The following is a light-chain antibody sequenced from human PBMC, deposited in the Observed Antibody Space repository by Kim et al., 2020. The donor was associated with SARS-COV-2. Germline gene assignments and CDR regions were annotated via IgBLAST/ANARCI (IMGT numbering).Light chain of an antibody. J-gene: IGKJ5*01. CDR3: QQYGSSPPIT. CDR1: QSVSSSY. CDR2: GAS. Sequence: SPGGRATRSCRASQSVSSSYLAWYQQKPGQAPRLLIYGASSRATGIPDRFSGSGSGTDFTLTISRLEPEDFAVYYCQQYGSSPPITFGQGTRLEIK. V-gene: IGKV3-20*01.